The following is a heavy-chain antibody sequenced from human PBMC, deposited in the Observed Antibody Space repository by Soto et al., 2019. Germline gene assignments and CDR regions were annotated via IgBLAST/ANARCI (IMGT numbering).Heavy chain of an antibody. J-gene: IGHJ3*02. V-gene: IGHV4-4*02. D-gene: IGHD5-18*01. CDR1: GGSISSSHL. CDR2: IYHSGST. Sequence: SETLSLTCAVSGGSISSSHLWSWFHQPPGKGLEWIGEIYHSGSTNYNPSLKSRVTISVDKSKNQFPLKLSSVTAADTAVYYCARLVDTAMVWAFDIWGQGTMVT. CDR3: ARLVDTAMVWAFDI.